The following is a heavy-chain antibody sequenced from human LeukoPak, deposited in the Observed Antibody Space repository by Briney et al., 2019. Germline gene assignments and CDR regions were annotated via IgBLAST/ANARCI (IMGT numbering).Heavy chain of an antibody. D-gene: IGHD2-2*03. CDR1: GGSISSSSYY. V-gene: IGHV4-39*07. CDR3: ARDGSWGSGAFDI. J-gene: IGHJ3*02. CDR2: IYYSGST. Sequence: SETLSLTCTVSGGSISSSSYYWGWIRQPPGKGLEWIGSIYYSGSTYYNPSLKSRVTISVDTSKNQFSLKLSSVTAADTAVYYCARDGSWGSGAFDIWGQGTMVTVSS.